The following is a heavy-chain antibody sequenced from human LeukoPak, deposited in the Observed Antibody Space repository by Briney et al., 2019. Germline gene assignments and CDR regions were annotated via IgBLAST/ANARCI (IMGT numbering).Heavy chain of an antibody. CDR3: ARVYYDYVWGSYRKNWFDP. Sequence: KASETLSLTCTVSGGSISSYYWSWIRQPPGKGLEWIGEINHSGSTNYNPSLKSRVTISVDTSKNQFSLKLSSVTAADTAVYYCARVYYDYVWGSYRKNWFDPWGQGTLVTVSS. D-gene: IGHD3-16*02. J-gene: IGHJ5*02. V-gene: IGHV4-34*01. CDR1: GGSISSYY. CDR2: INHSGST.